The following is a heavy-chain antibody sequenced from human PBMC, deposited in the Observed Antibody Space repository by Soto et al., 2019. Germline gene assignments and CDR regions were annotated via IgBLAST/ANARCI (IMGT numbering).Heavy chain of an antibody. CDR2: INPSGGST. CDR3: ARAYYDLDYYYYGMDV. Sequence: ASVKVSCKASGYTFTSYYMHWVRQAPGQGLEWMGIINPSGGSTSYAQKFQGRVTMTRDTSTSTVYMELSSLRSEDTAVYYCARAYYDLDYYYYGMDVWGQGTTVTFSS. J-gene: IGHJ6*02. V-gene: IGHV1-46*01. CDR1: GYTFTSYY. D-gene: IGHD3-3*01.